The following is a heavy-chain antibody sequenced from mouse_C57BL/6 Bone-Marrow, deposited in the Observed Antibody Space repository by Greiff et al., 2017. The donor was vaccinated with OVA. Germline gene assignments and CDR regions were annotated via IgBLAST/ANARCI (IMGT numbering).Heavy chain of an antibody. Sequence: VQLQQPGAELVKPGASVKLSCKASGYTFTSYWMHWVKQRPGQGLEWIGMIHPNSGSTNYNEKFKSKATLTVDKSSSTAYMQLSSLTSEDSAVYYCARGGVGPYYFDYWGQGTTLTVSS. J-gene: IGHJ2*01. CDR2: IHPNSGST. CDR3: ARGGVGPYYFDY. D-gene: IGHD4-1*01. CDR1: GYTFTSYW. V-gene: IGHV1-64*01.